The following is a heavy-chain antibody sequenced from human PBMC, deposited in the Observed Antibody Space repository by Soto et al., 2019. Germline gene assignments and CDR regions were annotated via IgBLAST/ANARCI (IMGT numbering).Heavy chain of an antibody. J-gene: IGHJ4*02. V-gene: IGHV3-53*01. CDR2: IYSGGST. CDR3: HGYGY. CDR1: GFSVTANY. Sequence: EAQVVESGGGLIQPGGSLRLSCEDSGFSVTANYMSWVRQAPEKGLEWVSVIYSGGSTYYVDSVKGRFSISRDISKNTLYLQMNSLRAEDTAVYYCHGYGYWGQGTLVTVSS. D-gene: IGHD5-12*01.